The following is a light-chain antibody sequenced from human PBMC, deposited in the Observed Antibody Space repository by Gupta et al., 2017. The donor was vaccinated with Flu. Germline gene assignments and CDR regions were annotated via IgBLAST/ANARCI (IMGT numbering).Light chain of an antibody. V-gene: IGKV1-17*01. Sequence: DIQMTQSPSSLSASVGDRVTITCRASQGIRDDLNWFQQKPGKAPKRLIYAASSLETGVPSRFSGSGYGTEFTLTISSLQPEDFATYYCLQHNSDPYTFGQGTKLEI. CDR2: AAS. CDR3: LQHNSDPYT. J-gene: IGKJ2*01. CDR1: QGIRDD.